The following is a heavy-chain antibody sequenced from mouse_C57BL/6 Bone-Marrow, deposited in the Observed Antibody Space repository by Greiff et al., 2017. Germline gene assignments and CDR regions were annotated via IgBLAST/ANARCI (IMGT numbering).Heavy chain of an antibody. CDR3: ARWPRRGYY. CDR1: GYTFTSYW. V-gene: IGHV1-7*01. Sequence: VQLQQSGAELAKPGASVKLSCKASGYTFTSYWMHWVKQRPGQGLEWIGYINPSSGYTKYNQKFKDKDTLTADKSSSTAYMQLSSLTYEDSAVYYCARWPRRGYYWGQGTTLTVSS. CDR2: INPSSGYT. J-gene: IGHJ2*01.